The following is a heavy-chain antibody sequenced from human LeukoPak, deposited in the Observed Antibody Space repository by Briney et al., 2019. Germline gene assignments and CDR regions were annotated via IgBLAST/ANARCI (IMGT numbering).Heavy chain of an antibody. CDR1: GGSISSYY. Sequence: PSETLSLTCTVSGGSISSYYWSWIRQTPGKGLEWIGYIYYSGGTNYNPSLKSRVTISVDTSKNQFSLKLSSVTAADTAVYYCARHSGYSSGWYGHWGQGTLVTVSS. V-gene: IGHV4-59*08. D-gene: IGHD6-19*01. J-gene: IGHJ5*02. CDR2: IYYSGGT. CDR3: ARHSGYSSGWYGH.